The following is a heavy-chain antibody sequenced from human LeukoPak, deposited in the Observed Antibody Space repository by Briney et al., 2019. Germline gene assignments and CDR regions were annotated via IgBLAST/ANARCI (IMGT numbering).Heavy chain of an antibody. CDR1: GFTFTTLW. D-gene: IGHD3-22*01. CDR3: VRDWGYDSSGYWQKYFDT. Sequence: GGSLRLSCATSGFTFTTLWMHWVRQAPGKGLVWVSRINHDGSNTNYADSVKGRFTISRDNAKNTVYLQMNSLRAEDTAVYYCVRDWGYDSSGYWQKYFDTWGQGTLVTVSS. CDR2: INHDGSNT. J-gene: IGHJ4*02. V-gene: IGHV3-74*01.